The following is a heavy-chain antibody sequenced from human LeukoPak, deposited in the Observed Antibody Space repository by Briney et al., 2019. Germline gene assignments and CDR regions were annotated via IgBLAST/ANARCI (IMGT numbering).Heavy chain of an antibody. J-gene: IGHJ4*02. V-gene: IGHV4-59*12. Sequence: SETLSLTCTVSGGSISSYYWSWIRQPPGKGLEWIGYIYYSGSTNYSPSLKSRVTISGDTSKNQFSLKLSSVTAADTAVYYCARSVKRDHPIDYWCQGTLVTGSS. CDR3: ARSVKRDHPIDY. CDR2: IYYSGST. CDR1: GGSISSYY. D-gene: IGHD1-14*01.